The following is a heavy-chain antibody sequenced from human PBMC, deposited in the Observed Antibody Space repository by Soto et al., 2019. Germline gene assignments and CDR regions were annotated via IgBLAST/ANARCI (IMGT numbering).Heavy chain of an antibody. J-gene: IGHJ4*02. D-gene: IGHD5-12*01. CDR1: GYTFTSYD. Sequence: ASVKASCKASGYTFTSYDINWVRKATGQGLEWMGWMNPNSGNTGYAQKFQGRVTMTRNTSISTAYMELSSVRSEDTAVYYCARAHSGYDFRLDYWGQGTLVTVSS. CDR2: MNPNSGNT. CDR3: ARAHSGYDFRLDY. V-gene: IGHV1-8*01.